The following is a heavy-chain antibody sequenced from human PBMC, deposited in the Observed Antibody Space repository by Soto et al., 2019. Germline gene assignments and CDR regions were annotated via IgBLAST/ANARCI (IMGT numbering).Heavy chain of an antibody. CDR1: GGSISSGGYY. CDR3: ARDFTDSSGPTLGMGV. V-gene: IGHV4-31*03. J-gene: IGHJ6*02. CDR2: IYYSGST. Sequence: SETLSLTCTVSGGSISSGGYYWSWIRQHPGKGLEWIGYIYYSGSTYYNPSLKSRDTISVDTFKYQFSLKLSSVTAADTAVYYCARDFTDSSGPTLGMGVWGQGTTVTVSS. D-gene: IGHD6-19*01.